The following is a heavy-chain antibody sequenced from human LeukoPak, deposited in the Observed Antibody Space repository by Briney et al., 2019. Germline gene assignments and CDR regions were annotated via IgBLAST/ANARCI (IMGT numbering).Heavy chain of an antibody. J-gene: IGHJ4*02. CDR3: ARLND. CDR1: GFTFSSYA. Sequence: SGGSLRLSCAASGFTFSSYAMHWVRQAPGKGLEWVAVISYDGSNKYYADSVKGRFTISRDNSKNTLYLQMNSLRAEDTAVYYCARLNDWGQGTLVTVSS. V-gene: IGHV3-30*14. CDR2: ISYDGSNK.